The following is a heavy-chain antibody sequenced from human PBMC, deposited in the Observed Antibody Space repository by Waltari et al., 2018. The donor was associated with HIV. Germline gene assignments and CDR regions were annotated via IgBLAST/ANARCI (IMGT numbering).Heavy chain of an antibody. CDR2: ISPIFGTA. CDR1: GGTFSSYA. Sequence: QVQLVQSGAEVKKPGSSVKVSCKASGGTFSSYAISWVRQAPGQGLEWMVEISPIFGTANYAQKFQGRVTITADESTSTAYMERSSLRSEDTAVYYCASGSSSSDEFDYWGQGTLVTVSS. D-gene: IGHD6-6*01. J-gene: IGHJ4*02. CDR3: ASGSSSSDEFDY. V-gene: IGHV1-69*01.